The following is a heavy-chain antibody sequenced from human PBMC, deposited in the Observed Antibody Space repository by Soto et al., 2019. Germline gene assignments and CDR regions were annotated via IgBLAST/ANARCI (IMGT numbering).Heavy chain of an antibody. D-gene: IGHD3-10*01. J-gene: IGHJ6*02. CDR1: GFTFSSYG. V-gene: IGHV3-30*18. CDR3: ANDSGRNDGLGMDV. CDR2: ISYDGSNK. Sequence: QVQLVESGGGVVQPGRSLRLSCAASGFTFSSYGMHWVRQAPGKGLEWVAVISYDGSNKYYADSVKGRFTISRDNSKNTLYRKMNRVRAEATAVYYCANDSGRNDGLGMDVWGQGTTVTVSS.